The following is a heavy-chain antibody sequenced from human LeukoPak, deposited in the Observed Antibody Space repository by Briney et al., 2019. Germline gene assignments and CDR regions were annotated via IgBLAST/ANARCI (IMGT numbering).Heavy chain of an antibody. CDR2: MKYDGSEK. J-gene: IGHJ4*02. CDR1: GFTFSSYW. CDR3: ARDIAAAGLFFDY. D-gene: IGHD6-13*01. V-gene: IGHV3-7*01. Sequence: GGSLRLSCAASGFTFSSYWMSWVRQAPGKGLEWVANMKYDGSEKDYVDSVKGRFTISRDNAKNSLYLQMNSLRTEDTAVYYCARDIAAAGLFFDYWGQGTLVTVSS.